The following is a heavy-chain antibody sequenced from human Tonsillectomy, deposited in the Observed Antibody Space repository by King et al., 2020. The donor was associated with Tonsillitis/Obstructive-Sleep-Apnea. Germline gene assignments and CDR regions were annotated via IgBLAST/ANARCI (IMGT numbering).Heavy chain of an antibody. D-gene: IGHD2-2*01. CDR3: ARGRYCSSTSCYGHDY. Sequence: VQLPQWGAGLLKPSETLSLTCAVYGGSFSGYYWSWIRQPPGKGLEWIGEINHSGSTNYNPSLKSRVTISVDTSKNQFSLKLSSVTAADTAVYYCARGRYCSSTSCYGHDYWGQGTLVTVSS. CDR2: INHSGST. V-gene: IGHV4-34*01. CDR1: GGSFSGYY. J-gene: IGHJ4*02.